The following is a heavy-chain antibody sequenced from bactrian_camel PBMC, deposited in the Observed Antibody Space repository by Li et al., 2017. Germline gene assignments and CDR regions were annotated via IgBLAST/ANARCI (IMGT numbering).Heavy chain of an antibody. Sequence: DVQLVESGGGTVQAGGDLRLSCSASGDTWSSGRMAWFRQVPGKEREGIATIATGGRNTDYAESVKGRFTISRDNAGYYLQMNNLKPEDTAKYYCAASEYSCPRAGLKASNFDRWGQGTQVTVS. V-gene: IGHV3S40*01. D-gene: IGHD4*01. CDR2: IATGGRNT. CDR1: GDTWSSGR. J-gene: IGHJ4*01. CDR3: AASEYSCPRAGLKASNFDR.